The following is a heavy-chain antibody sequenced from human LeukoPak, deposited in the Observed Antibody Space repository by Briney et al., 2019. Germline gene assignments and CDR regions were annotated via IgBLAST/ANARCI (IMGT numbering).Heavy chain of an antibody. CDR2: ISYDGSNK. CDR3: ATQGQHSSSWYLYYYYGMDV. D-gene: IGHD6-13*01. CDR1: GFTFSSYG. Sequence: PGGSLRLSCAASGFTFSSYGMHWVRQAPGKGLEWVAVISYDGSNKYYADSVKGRFAISRDNSKNTLYLQMNSLRAEDTAVYYCATQGQHSSSWYLYYYYGMDVWGQGTTVTVSS. J-gene: IGHJ6*02. V-gene: IGHV3-30*03.